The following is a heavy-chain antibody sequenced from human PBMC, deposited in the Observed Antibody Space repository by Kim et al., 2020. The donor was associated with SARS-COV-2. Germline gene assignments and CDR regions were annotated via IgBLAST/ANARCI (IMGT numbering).Heavy chain of an antibody. CDR2: IYYSGST. D-gene: IGHD2-15*01. V-gene: IGHV4-31*03. Sequence: SETLSLTCTVSGGSISSGGYYWSWIRQHPGKGLEWIGYIYYSGSTYYNPSLKSRVTISVDTSKNQFSLKLSSVTAADTAVYYCARGVAARTNYYYYYGMDVWGQGTTVTVSS. CDR1: GGSISSGGYY. J-gene: IGHJ6*02. CDR3: ARGVAARTNYYYYYGMDV.